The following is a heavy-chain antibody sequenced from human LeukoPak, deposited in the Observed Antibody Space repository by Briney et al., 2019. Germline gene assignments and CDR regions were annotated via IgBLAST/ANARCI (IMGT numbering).Heavy chain of an antibody. CDR1: GFTFSSYA. J-gene: IGHJ4*02. CDR2: ISGSGGST. D-gene: IGHD6-13*01. CDR3: AKDLKAGIAAAGIGY. V-gene: IGHV3-23*01. Sequence: GGSLRLSCAASGFTFSSYAMSWVRQAPGKGLEWVSAISGSGGSTYYADSVKGRLTISRDNSKNTLYLQMNSLRAEDTAVYYCAKDLKAGIAAAGIGYWGQGTLVTVSS.